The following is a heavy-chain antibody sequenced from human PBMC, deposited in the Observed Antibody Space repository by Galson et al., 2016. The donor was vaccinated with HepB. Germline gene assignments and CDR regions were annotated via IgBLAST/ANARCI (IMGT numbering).Heavy chain of an antibody. D-gene: IGHD3-22*01. CDR1: GGSISSSSYY. J-gene: IGHJ4*02. V-gene: IGHV4-61*03. CDR2: IYYNGGT. Sequence: SETLSLTCTVSGGSISSSSYYWSWVRQPPGKGLEWVGHIYYNGGTNYNPSLESRITISIDKSKNHFSLSLTSVTAADTAVYYCARWSYHSSGYYQDYWGQGTLVTVSS. CDR3: ARWSYHSSGYYQDY.